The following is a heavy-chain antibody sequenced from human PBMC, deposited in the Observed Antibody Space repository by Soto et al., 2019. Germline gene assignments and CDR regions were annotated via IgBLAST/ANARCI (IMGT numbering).Heavy chain of an antibody. D-gene: IGHD3-3*01. V-gene: IGHV3-23*01. CDR2: ISGSDGKT. Sequence: GGSVKLSCAASGFSFGSYALSWVRQAPGKGLEWVSTISGSDGKTFYADSVKGRFSISRDTSQSTLYLQMNSLRAYDTAMYYCARWSYLDYWGQGTRVTVSS. J-gene: IGHJ4*02. CDR1: GFSFGSYA. CDR3: ARWSYLDY.